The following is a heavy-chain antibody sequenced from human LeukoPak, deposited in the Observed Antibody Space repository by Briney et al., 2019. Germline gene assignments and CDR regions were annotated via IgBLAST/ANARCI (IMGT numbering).Heavy chain of an antibody. CDR3: AGLRIAAAGTVYWFDP. D-gene: IGHD6-13*01. Sequence: GASVKVSCKASGGTFSSYAISWVRQAPGQGLEWMGRIIPILGIANYAQKFQGRVTITADKPTSTAYMELSSLRSEDTAVYYCAGLRIAAAGTVYWFDPWGQGTLVTVSS. J-gene: IGHJ5*02. V-gene: IGHV1-69*04. CDR1: GGTFSSYA. CDR2: IIPILGIA.